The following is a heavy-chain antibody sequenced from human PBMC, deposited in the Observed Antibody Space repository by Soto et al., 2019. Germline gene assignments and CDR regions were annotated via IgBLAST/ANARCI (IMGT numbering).Heavy chain of an antibody. V-gene: IGHV3-30-3*01. Sequence: QVQLVESGGGVVQPGRSLRLSCAASGFTFSYYAMHWVRQAPGKGLEWVAVISYDESNTYYADSVKGRFTISRDKSKNTLYLQMNSLRAEDTAVYYWARGAYCSGTTCYRNGLDVWGQGTTVTVSS. CDR2: ISYDESNT. CDR1: GFTFSYYA. D-gene: IGHD2-2*01. CDR3: ARGAYCSGTTCYRNGLDV. J-gene: IGHJ6*02.